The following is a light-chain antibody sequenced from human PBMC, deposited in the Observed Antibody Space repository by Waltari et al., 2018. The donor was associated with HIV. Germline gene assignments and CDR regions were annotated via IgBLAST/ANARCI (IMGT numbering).Light chain of an antibody. CDR3: QVWDTNTDQYVI. CDR1: NIGSKS. V-gene: IGLV3-21*01. J-gene: IGLJ2*01. Sequence: SYVLTQPPSVSVAPGKTARITCGGENIGSKSVNWYQKQPGQAPAMVIYHDTDRPSGIPDRFSGSNSEDTATLTIRRVEAGDEADYFCQVWDTNTDQYVIFGGGTNLAV. CDR2: HDT.